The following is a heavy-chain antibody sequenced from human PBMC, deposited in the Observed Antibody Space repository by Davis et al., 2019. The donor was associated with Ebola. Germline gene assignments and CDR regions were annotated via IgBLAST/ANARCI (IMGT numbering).Heavy chain of an antibody. CDR3: AKVRGTFDY. V-gene: IGHV3-53*01. CDR2: IYSGGST. J-gene: IGHJ4*02. CDR1: GFTVSSNY. Sequence: GESLKISRAASGFTVSSNYMSWVRQAPGKGLEWVSVIYSGGSTYYADSVKGRFTISRDNSKNTLYLQMNSLRAEDTAVYYCAKVRGTFDYWGQGTLVTVSS.